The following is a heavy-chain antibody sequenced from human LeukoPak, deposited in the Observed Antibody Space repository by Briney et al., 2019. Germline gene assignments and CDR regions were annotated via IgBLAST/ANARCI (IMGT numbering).Heavy chain of an antibody. CDR3: AKDIYYGSGWHYFDY. CDR1: GFTFVDYA. D-gene: IGHD3-10*01. J-gene: IGHJ4*02. CDR2: ISWNSGSI. Sequence: TGGSLRLSGAASGFTFVDYAMTWVRQAPGKGLEWVSVISWNSGSIGYADSVKGRFTISRDNAKNSLYLQMNSLRAEDTALYYCAKDIYYGSGWHYFDYWGQGTLVTVSS. V-gene: IGHV3-9*01.